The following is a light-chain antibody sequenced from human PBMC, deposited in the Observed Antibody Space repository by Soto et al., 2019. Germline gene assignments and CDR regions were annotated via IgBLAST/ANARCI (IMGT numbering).Light chain of an antibody. V-gene: IGKV3-20*01. CDR3: QQYASSPLI. Sequence: EIELTQSPGTLSLSPGERATLSCRASQSVSSSYLAWYQQKPGQAPRLPIYDASSRATGIPDRFSGSGSGTDFTLTISRLQPEDLAVYYCQQYASSPLIFGGGTKVEL. CDR1: QSVSSSY. J-gene: IGKJ4*01. CDR2: DAS.